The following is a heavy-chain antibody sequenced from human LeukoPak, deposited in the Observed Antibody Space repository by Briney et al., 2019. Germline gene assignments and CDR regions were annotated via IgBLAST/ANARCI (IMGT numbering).Heavy chain of an antibody. CDR1: GGSISSYY. J-gene: IGHJ4*02. CDR3: ARDGRYSSS. V-gene: IGHV4-59*01. D-gene: IGHD6-13*01. CDR2: IYYSGST. Sequence: SETLSLTCTVSGGSISSYYWSWIRQPPGKGLEWIGYIYYSGSTNYNPSLKSRVTISVDTSKNQFSLKLSSVTAADTAVYYCARDGRYSSSWGQGTLVTVSS.